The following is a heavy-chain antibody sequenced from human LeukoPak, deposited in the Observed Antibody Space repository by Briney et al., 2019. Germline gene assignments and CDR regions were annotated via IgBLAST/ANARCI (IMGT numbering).Heavy chain of an antibody. CDR3: AKLYSSSWFQVGGGYFQH. J-gene: IGHJ1*01. CDR2: ISGSGGST. V-gene: IGHV3-23*01. D-gene: IGHD6-13*01. Sequence: SGGSLRLSCAASGFTFSSYAMSWVRQAPGKGLEWVSAISGSGGSTYYADSVKGRFTISRDNSKNTLYLQMNSLRAEDTAVYYCAKLYSSSWFQVGGGYFQHWGQGTLVTVSS. CDR1: GFTFSSYA.